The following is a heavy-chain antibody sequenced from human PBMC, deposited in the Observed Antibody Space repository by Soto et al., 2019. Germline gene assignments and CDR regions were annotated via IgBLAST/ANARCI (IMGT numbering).Heavy chain of an antibody. V-gene: IGHV4-39*01. CDR2: IFYSGTT. Sequence: SETLSLTCTVSGGSIGSSSYKWDWVRQPPGKGLEWIGTIFYSGTTYYTPSLKSRVTISVDTSKNQFSLKLNSMTAADTAVYYCARRDNWFDPWGQGTLVTVSS. J-gene: IGHJ5*02. CDR1: GGSIGSSSYK. CDR3: ARRDNWFDP.